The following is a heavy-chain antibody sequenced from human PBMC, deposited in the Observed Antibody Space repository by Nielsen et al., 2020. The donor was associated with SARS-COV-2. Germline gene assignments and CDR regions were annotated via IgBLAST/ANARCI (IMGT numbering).Heavy chain of an antibody. V-gene: IGHV3-73*01. CDR2: IRSKTNTYET. CDR3: KHYYDLDV. Sequence: ESLNISCAASGFIFGDAIIYWVRQASGKGLERVGRIRSKTNTYETSYAASVKGRFIISRDESKNMAYLQMNSLKTDDTAVYYCKHYYDLDVWGQGTTVTVSS. J-gene: IGHJ6*02. CDR1: GFIFGDAI.